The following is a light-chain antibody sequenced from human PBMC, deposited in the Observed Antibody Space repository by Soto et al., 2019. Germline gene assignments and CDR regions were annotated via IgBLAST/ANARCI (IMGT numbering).Light chain of an antibody. V-gene: IGLV2-14*01. CDR3: SSYTSSSALVV. Sequence: QSALTQPASVSGSPGQSITISCTGTSSDVGGYNYVSWYQQHPGKAPKLMIYDVSNRPSGVSSRFSGSKSGNTASLTISGLQAEDGADYYCSSYTSSSALVVFGGGTKLTVL. CDR2: DVS. J-gene: IGLJ2*01. CDR1: SSDVGGYNY.